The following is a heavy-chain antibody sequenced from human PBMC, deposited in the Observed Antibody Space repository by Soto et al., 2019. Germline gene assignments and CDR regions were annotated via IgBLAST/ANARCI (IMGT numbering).Heavy chain of an antibody. CDR2: ISWNSGSI. CDR3: AKDRDWNGRGGMDV. CDR1: GFTFDDYA. D-gene: IGHD1-1*01. Sequence: EVQLVESGGGLVQPGRSLRLSCAASGFTFDDYAMHWVRQAPGKGLEWVSGISWNSGSIGYADSVKGRFTISRDNAKNSLYLQMNSLRAEDTALYYCAKDRDWNGRGGMDVWGQGTTVTVSS. J-gene: IGHJ6*02. V-gene: IGHV3-9*01.